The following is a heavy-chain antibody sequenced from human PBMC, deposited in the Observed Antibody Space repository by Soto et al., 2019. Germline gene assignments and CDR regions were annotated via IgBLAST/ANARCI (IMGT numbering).Heavy chain of an antibody. CDR2: IIPIFGTA. Sequence: SVKVSCKASGGTFSSYAISWVRQAPGQGLEWMGGIIPIFGTANYAQKFQGRVTITADKSTSTAYMELSSLRSEDTAVYYCARDPRPVDIVVVPAAPDGMDVWGQGTTVTVSS. J-gene: IGHJ6*02. CDR3: ARDPRPVDIVVVPAAPDGMDV. V-gene: IGHV1-69*06. D-gene: IGHD2-2*01. CDR1: GGTFSSYA.